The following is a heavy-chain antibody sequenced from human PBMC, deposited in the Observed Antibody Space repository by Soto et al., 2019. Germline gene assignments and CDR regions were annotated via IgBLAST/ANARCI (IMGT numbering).Heavy chain of an antibody. CDR1: GASMNTYF. CDR3: ARDEPDTGEGFDI. D-gene: IGHD3-10*01. CDR2: VYTSGTT. V-gene: IGHV4-4*07. J-gene: IGHJ3*02. Sequence: QVQLQESGPGLVKPSETLSLTCSVSGASMNTYFWSWIRQPAGKGLEWIGLVYTSGTTNYNPSLKSRVTMSVDTSKKQVSLKLISLTAADTGLYYCARDEPDTGEGFDIWGQGTMVTVSS.